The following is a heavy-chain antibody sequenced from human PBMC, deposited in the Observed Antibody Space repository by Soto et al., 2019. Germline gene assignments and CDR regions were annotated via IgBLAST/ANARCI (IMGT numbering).Heavy chain of an antibody. CDR2: ISSSGSTI. CDR1: GFTFSDYY. J-gene: IGHJ6*02. D-gene: IGHD3-10*01. V-gene: IGHV3-11*01. CDR3: ASSLLWFGEPPLGMDV. Sequence: QVQLVESGGGLVKPGGFLRLSCAASGFTFSDYYMSWIRQAPGKGLEWVSYISSSGSTIYYADSVKGRFTISRDNAKNSLYLQMNSLRAEDTAVYYCASSLLWFGEPPLGMDVWGQGTTVTVSS.